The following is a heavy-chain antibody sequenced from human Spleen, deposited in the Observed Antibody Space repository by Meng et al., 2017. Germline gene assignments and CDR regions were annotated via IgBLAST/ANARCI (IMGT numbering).Heavy chain of an antibody. CDR2: INHSGGT. V-gene: IGHV4-34*01. J-gene: IGHJ1*01. Sequence: QVQVQQWGAGLLKPSETLSLTCGVYGGSFRGYCWSWSRQPPGKGLEWIGEINHSGGTKYKPSLKSRFTMSVDMSKNQFSLRMSSVTAADTAVYHCLRGSGGSVWGQGTLVTVSS. D-gene: IGHD3-10*01. CDR1: GGSFRGYC. CDR3: LRGSGGSV.